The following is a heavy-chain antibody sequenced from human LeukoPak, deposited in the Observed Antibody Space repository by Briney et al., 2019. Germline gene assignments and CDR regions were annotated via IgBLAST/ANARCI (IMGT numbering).Heavy chain of an antibody. CDR3: ARDGATGGWFDP. D-gene: IGHD1-26*01. J-gene: IGHJ5*02. CDR2: IYHSGST. CDR1: DGSINSGDYS. V-gene: IGHV4-30-2*01. Sequence: SQTLSLTCAVSDGSINSGDYSWGWIRQPRGKGLEWIGYIYHSGSTYYNPSLKSRVTISVDRSKNQLSLKLTSVTAADTAVYYCARDGATGGWFDPWGQGTLVTVSS.